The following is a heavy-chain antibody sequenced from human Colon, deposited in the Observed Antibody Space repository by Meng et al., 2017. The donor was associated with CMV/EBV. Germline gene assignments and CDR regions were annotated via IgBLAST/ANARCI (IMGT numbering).Heavy chain of an antibody. J-gene: IGHJ4*02. D-gene: IGHD1-26*01. CDR2: IYYSGRT. V-gene: IGHV4-61*08. CDR1: GSSISSGGYY. CDR3: AKVGLGASTEIYYFDY. Sequence: SETLSLTCSVSGSSISSGGYYWSWIRQPPGKGLEWIGFIYYSGRTIYNPSLKSRVTMSVDTSENQFSLKLTSVTAADAAVYFCAKVGLGASTEIYYFDYWGQGALVTVSS.